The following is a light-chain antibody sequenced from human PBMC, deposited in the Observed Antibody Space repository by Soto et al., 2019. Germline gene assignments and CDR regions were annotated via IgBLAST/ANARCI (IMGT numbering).Light chain of an antibody. CDR1: QSVSSSN. CDR3: QQYYGTPRT. CDR2: WAS. J-gene: IGKJ1*01. V-gene: IGKV4-1*01. Sequence: EIVLTQSPGTLSVSPGEGATLSCRASQSVSSSNLAWYQQKPGQPPKLLVYWASARESGVPDRFSGSGSGTDFTLTISSLQAEDVAVYYCQQYYGTPRTFGQGTKVEIK.